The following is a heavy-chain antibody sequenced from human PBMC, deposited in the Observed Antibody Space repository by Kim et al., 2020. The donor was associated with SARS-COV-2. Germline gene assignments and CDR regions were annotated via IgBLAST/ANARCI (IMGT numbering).Heavy chain of an antibody. J-gene: IGHJ4*02. CDR1: GYTLTELS. CDR2: FDTDNGET. D-gene: IGHD1-26*01. Sequence: ASVKVSCKVSGYTLTELSMHWVRQAPGKGLEWMGGFDTDNGETIYAQKFQGRVTMTEDTSTDTAYMEMSSLRSEDTAVYYCATGRGRLWGFDCWGQGTVV. V-gene: IGHV1-24*01. CDR3: ATGRGRLWGFDC.